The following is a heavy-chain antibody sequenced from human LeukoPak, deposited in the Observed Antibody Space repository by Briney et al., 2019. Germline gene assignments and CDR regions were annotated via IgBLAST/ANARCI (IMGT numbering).Heavy chain of an antibody. D-gene: IGHD3-10*01. CDR1: GFTFSSYA. J-gene: IGHJ6*02. CDR2: ISGSGGST. V-gene: IGHV3-23*01. Sequence: PGGSLRLSCAASGFTFSSYAMSWVRQAPGKGLEWVSAISGSGGSTYYADSVKGRFTISRDNSKNTLYLQMNSLRAEDTAVYYCAKVASGPPITMVRGVIRDYYYGMDVWGQGTTVTVSS. CDR3: AKVASGPPITMVRGVIRDYYYGMDV.